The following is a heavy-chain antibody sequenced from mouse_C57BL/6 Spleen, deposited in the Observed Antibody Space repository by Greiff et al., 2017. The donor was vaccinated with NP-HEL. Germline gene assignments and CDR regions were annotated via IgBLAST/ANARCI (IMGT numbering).Heavy chain of an antibody. CDR2: IDPSASYT. CDR1: GYTFTSYW. CDR3: ASRSYYGSCDFDS. J-gene: IGHJ2*01. V-gene: IGHV1-69*01. D-gene: IGHD2-1*01. Sequence: QVQLQQPGAELVMPGASVKLSCKASGYTFTSYWMHWVKQRPGQGLEWIGEIDPSASYTNYNQKFKGKSTLTVDKSSSTAYMQLSSLTSEDSAVYYCASRSYYGSCDFDSWDQGTTHRVSS.